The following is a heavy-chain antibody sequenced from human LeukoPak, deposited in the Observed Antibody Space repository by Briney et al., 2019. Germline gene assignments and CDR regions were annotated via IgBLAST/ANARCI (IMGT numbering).Heavy chain of an antibody. Sequence: SVKVSCKASGGTFISYAISWVRQAPGQGLEWMGGIIPIFGTANYAQKFQGRVTITADKSTSTAYMELSSLRSEDTAVYYCARGVFGELLPDYYYYGMDVWGQGTTVTVSS. CDR1: GGTFISYA. D-gene: IGHD3-10*02. CDR2: IIPIFGTA. CDR3: ARGVFGELLPDYYYYGMDV. V-gene: IGHV1-69*06. J-gene: IGHJ6*02.